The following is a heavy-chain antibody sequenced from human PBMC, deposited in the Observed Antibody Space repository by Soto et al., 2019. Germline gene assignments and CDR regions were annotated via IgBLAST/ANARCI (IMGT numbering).Heavy chain of an antibody. CDR2: IYYSGST. J-gene: IGHJ2*01. CDR3: ARGGVLDWYFDL. Sequence: QVQLQESGPGLVKPSQTLSLTCTVSGGSISSGGYYWSWIRQHPGKGLEWIGYIYYSGSTYYNPSLKSRVTISVDTSKNQCSLKLSSVTAADTAVYYCARGGVLDWYFDLWGRGTLVTVSS. CDR1: GGSISSGGYY. V-gene: IGHV4-31*03. D-gene: IGHD6-13*01.